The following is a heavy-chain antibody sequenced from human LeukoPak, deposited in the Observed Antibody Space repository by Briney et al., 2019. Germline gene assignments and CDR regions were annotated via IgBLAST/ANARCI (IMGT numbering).Heavy chain of an antibody. CDR1: GGSISSSNW. CDR2: IYRSGTT. D-gene: IGHD5-18*01. J-gene: IGHJ4*02. V-gene: IGHV4-4*02. CDR3: ARFATGFTYDDS. Sequence: SETLSLTCAVSGGSISSSNWWNWVRQPQGKGLEWIGEIYRSGTTNYNPSLKSRVTISVDKSKNQFSLKLSSVTAADTAVYYCARFATGFTYDDSWGQGTLVTVSS.